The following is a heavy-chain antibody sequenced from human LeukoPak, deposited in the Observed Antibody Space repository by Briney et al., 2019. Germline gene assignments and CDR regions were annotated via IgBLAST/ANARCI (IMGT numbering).Heavy chain of an antibody. CDR1: GFTFRNYA. CDR2: ILGSGAST. J-gene: IGHJ4*02. V-gene: IGHV3-23*01. CDR3: ARWRAGPIYFDY. D-gene: IGHD6-19*01. Sequence: GGSLRLSCAASGFTFRNYAMSWVRQAPGKGLEWVSAILGSGASTYYADSVKGRFTISRDNSKNTLYLQMNSLRAEDTAVYYCARWRAGPIYFDYWGQGTLVTVSS.